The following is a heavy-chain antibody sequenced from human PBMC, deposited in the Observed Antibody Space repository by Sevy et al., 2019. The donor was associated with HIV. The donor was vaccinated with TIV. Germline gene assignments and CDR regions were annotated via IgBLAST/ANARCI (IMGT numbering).Heavy chain of an antibody. CDR3: ARTAMDGTYYYYYYMDV. J-gene: IGHJ6*03. Sequence: SETLSLTCTVSSGSVSSGSYYWSWIRQPPGKGLEWIGYIYYSGSTNYNPSLKSRVTISVDTSKNQFSLKLSSVTAADTAVYYCARTAMDGTYYYYYYMDVWGKGTTVTVSS. D-gene: IGHD5-18*01. CDR1: SGSVSSGSYY. CDR2: IYYSGST. V-gene: IGHV4-61*01.